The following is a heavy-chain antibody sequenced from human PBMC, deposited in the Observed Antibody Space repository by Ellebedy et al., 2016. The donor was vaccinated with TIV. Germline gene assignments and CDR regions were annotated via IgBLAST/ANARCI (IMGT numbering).Heavy chain of an antibody. CDR1: GFTFTTYW. Sequence: PAGSLRLSCAASGFTFTTYWMHWVREAPGTGLVWVSRINVDGSNTNYADSVKGRFTISRDNAKNMVYLQMNSLRAEDSAVYHCTRDLVGATSDFWGQGTLVTVSA. V-gene: IGHV3-74*01. J-gene: IGHJ4*02. CDR3: TRDLVGATSDF. CDR2: INVDGSNT. D-gene: IGHD1-26*01.